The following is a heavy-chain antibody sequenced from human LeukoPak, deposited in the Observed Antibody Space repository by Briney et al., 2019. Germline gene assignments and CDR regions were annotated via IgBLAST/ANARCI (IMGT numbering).Heavy chain of an antibody. J-gene: IGHJ4*02. CDR2: IKQDGSER. Sequence: GGSLRLSCAASGLTFSNYYMSWVRRAPGKGLERVANIKQDGSERFYGDSVTGRFTISRDNAKNSLYLQMNSLRAEDTAVYYCARVGGSWYMDHWGQGTLVTVSS. V-gene: IGHV3-7*03. CDR1: GLTFSNYY. D-gene: IGHD6-13*01. CDR3: ARVGGSWYMDH.